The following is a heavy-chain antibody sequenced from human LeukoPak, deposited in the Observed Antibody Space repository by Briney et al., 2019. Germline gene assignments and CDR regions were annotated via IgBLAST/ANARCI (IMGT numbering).Heavy chain of an antibody. CDR1: GGSFSGYY. D-gene: IGHD3-9*01. CDR2: INHSGST. Sequence: PSETLSLTCAVYGGSFSGYYWSWIRQPPGKGLEWIGEINHSGSTNYNPSLKSRVTISVDTSKNQFSLKLSSVTAADTAVYYCARGLDYDILTGYYTHFGYWGQGTLVTVSS. V-gene: IGHV4-34*01. CDR3: ARGLDYDILTGYYTHFGY. J-gene: IGHJ4*02.